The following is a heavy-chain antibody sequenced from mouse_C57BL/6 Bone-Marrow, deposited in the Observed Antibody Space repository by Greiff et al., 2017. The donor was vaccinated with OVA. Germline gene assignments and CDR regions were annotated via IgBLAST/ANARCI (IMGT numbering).Heavy chain of an antibody. Sequence: EVQRVESGGGLVQPKGSLKLSCAASGFSFNTYAMNWVRQAPGKGLEWVARIRSKSNNYATYYADSVKDSFTISRDDSESMLYLQMNNLKTEDTAMYYCVGGTGAYWGQGTLVTVSA. V-gene: IGHV10-1*01. D-gene: IGHD3-3*01. J-gene: IGHJ3*01. CDR1: GFSFNTYA. CDR2: IRSKSNNYAT. CDR3: VGGTGAY.